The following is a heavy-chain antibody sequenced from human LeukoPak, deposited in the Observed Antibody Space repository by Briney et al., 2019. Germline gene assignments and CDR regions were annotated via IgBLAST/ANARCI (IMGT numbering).Heavy chain of an antibody. V-gene: IGHV3-7*01. D-gene: IGHD2-15*01. CDR3: ARDRETYSNNWFDP. Sequence: GGSLRLSCAASGFTFSSYWMSWVRQAPGKGLEWVANIKQDGSEKYYVDSVKGRFTISRDNAKNLLYLQMNSLRAEDTAVYYCARDRETYSNNWFDPWGQGTLVTVSS. CDR1: GFTFSSYW. CDR2: IKQDGSEK. J-gene: IGHJ5*02.